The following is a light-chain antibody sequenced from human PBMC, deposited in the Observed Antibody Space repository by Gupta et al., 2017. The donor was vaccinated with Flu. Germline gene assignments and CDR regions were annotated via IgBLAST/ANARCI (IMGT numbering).Light chain of an antibody. V-gene: IGLV2-14*01. CDR3: SAYTSTNTFYV. J-gene: IGLJ1*01. CDR2: DVT. Sequence: QSALTQPASVSGSPGQSITISCTGTISDVGGSNYVSWYQQHPGKAPKLLIYDVTNRPSGVSSRFSGSKSGNTASLTISGLEAEDESDYFYSAYTSTNTFYVFGTGTKVTVL. CDR1: ISDVGGSNY.